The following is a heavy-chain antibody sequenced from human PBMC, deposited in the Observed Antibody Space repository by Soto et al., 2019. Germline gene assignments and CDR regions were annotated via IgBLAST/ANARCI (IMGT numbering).Heavy chain of an antibody. Sequence: QVQLVQSGAEVKKPGASVKVSCKASGYTFTNYYMHWVRQAPGQGLEWVGIINPSGGSTTYAQKFQGRITLTRDTSTSTVYMELSSLRSEDTAVYYCARDADGYHSWAIQYLDNWGQGTLVTVSS. CDR2: INPSGGST. D-gene: IGHD5-12*01. CDR1: GYTFTNYY. J-gene: IGHJ4*02. CDR3: ARDADGYHSWAIQYLDN. V-gene: IGHV1-46*01.